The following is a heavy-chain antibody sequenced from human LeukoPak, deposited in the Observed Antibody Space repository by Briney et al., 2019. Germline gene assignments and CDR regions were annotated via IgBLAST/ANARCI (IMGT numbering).Heavy chain of an antibody. V-gene: IGHV1-69*05. CDR3: SVATITGTSGNWDYRGADDYYYYMDV. D-gene: IGHD5-12*01. CDR2: IIPIFGTA. Sequence: AVKVSCKASGGTFSSYAISWVRQAPGQGLEWIGGIIPIFGTANYAQKLQGRVTITTDEPTRTAYMELSSLRSEDTGVYYCSVATITGTSGNWDYRGADDYYYYMDVWGKGTTVTVSS. CDR1: GGTFSSYA. J-gene: IGHJ6*03.